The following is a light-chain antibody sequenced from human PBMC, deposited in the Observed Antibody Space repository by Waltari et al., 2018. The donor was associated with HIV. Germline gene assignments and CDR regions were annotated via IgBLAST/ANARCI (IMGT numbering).Light chain of an antibody. V-gene: IGLV1-44*01. J-gene: IGLJ1*01. CDR3: AAWDDSLNGFV. CDR2: TNN. CDR1: SSTIGINS. Sequence: QPVLTPPPSASGPPGQRVTISCSGSSSTIGINSVPWSQQLPGAAPTLLIYTNNQRPSGVPDRFSGSKSGTSASLAISGLQSEDEADYYCAAWDDSLNGFVFGAGTKVTVL.